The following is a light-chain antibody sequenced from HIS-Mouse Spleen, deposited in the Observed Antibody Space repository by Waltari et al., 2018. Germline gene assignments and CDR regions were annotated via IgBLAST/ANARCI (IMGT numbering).Light chain of an antibody. Sequence: QSALTQPPSAPGSPGQSGTISCTGTRSHAGGYNSVSWYQQHPGKAPKLMIDEVSKRPSGVPDRFSGSKSGNTASLTVSGLQAEDEADYYCSSYAGSNNLVFGGGTKLTVL. V-gene: IGLV2-8*01. CDR1: RSHAGGYNS. J-gene: IGLJ3*02. CDR3: SSYAGSNNLV. CDR2: EVS.